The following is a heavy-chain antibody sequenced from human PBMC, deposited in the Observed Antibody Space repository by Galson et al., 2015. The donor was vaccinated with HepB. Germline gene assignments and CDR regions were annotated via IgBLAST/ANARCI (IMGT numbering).Heavy chain of an antibody. Sequence: SLRLSCAASGFTFSSYSMNWVRQAPGKGLEWVSSISSSSSYIYYADSVKGRFTISRDNAKNSLYLQMNSLRAEDTAVYYCARGSDYDFWSGFLSRYYYMDVWGKGTTVTVSS. CDR1: GFTFSSYS. CDR2: ISSSSSYI. V-gene: IGHV3-21*01. D-gene: IGHD3-3*01. CDR3: ARGSDYDFWSGFLSRYYYMDV. J-gene: IGHJ6*03.